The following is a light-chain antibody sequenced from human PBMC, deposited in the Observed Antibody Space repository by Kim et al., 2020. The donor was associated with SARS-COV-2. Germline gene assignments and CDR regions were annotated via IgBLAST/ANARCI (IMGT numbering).Light chain of an antibody. V-gene: IGLV3-1*01. CDR1: MLKNKY. CDR3: QAWDRGTAV. J-gene: IGLJ2*01. CDR2: QDT. Sequence: SYELTQPPSVSASPRQTVTITCSGDMLKNKYVSWYQQKPGQSPVLVAYQDTQRPSGIPERLSGSISEHTATLTITGTQAEDEGDYYCQAWDRGTAVFGGGTKLTVL.